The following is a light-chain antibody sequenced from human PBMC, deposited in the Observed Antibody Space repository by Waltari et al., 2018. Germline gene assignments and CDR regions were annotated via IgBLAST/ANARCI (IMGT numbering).Light chain of an antibody. Sequence: DIQLTQSPSSLSVSVGERVTITCRASQTISTYLNWYHHKPGKAPSLLILAASRLHTGVPSRFSGSGSETDFTRTISGLQPEDFGTYYCQQSYRSPYTFAQGTRLEMK. CDR1: QTISTY. V-gene: IGKV1-39*01. J-gene: IGKJ2*01. CDR3: QQSYRSPYT. CDR2: AAS.